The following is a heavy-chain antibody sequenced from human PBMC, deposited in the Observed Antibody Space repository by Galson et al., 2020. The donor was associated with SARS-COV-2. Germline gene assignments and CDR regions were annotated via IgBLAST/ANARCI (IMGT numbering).Heavy chain of an antibody. Sequence: ASETLSLTCTVSGGSISSSSYYWGWIRQPPGTGLEWIGSIYYNGNTYYNPSLKSRVTVFVDTSKNQFSLKLSYVTAADTAVYYCGSTCGIDCSYYYYGLDVWGQGTTVIVSS. J-gene: IGHJ6*02. CDR3: GSTCGIDCSYYYYGLDV. D-gene: IGHD2-21*02. CDR1: GGSISSSSYY. CDR2: IYYNGNT. V-gene: IGHV4-39*01.